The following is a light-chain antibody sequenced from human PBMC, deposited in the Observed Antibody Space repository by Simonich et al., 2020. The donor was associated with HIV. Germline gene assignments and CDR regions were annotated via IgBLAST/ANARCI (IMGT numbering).Light chain of an antibody. V-gene: IGKV1-6*01. CDR2: AAS. J-gene: IGKJ4*01. Sequence: AIQMTPSPSSLSASVGDRITITCRASKDIRYDSGWYQQKPGKTPKLLVYAASSLQTGVPSRFSGSGSGTDFTLTSSSLQPEDFATYYCLQDYTYPLTFGGGTKVEI. CDR3: LQDYTYPLT. CDR1: KDIRYD.